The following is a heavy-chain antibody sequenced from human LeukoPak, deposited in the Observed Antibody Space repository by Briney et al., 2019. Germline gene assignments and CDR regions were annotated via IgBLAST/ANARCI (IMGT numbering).Heavy chain of an antibody. D-gene: IGHD2-21*02. CDR1: GYSFTTYY. V-gene: IGHV1-46*01. CDR2: IKPSGGST. CDR3: ARNEFGDTDYFGY. Sequence: GALVKVSCKASGYSFTTYYMHWVRQAPGQGLEWVGIIKPSGGSTSYAQKFEGRVTMTRDTSTSTVYMELSSLRSEDTGVYYCARNEFGDTDYFGYWGQGTLVTVSS. J-gene: IGHJ4*02.